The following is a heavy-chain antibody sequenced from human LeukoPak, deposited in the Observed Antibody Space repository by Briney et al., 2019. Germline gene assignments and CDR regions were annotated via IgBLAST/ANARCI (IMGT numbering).Heavy chain of an antibody. CDR1: GFTFSSFG. Sequence: GGSLRLSCAASGFTFSSFGMNWVRQAPGKGLEWVSAISGSGGSTYYADSVKGRFTISRDNSKNTLYLQMNSLRAKDTAVYYCAKSLSMGLRQAFDIWGQGTMVTVSS. D-gene: IGHD4/OR15-4a*01. J-gene: IGHJ3*02. V-gene: IGHV3-23*01. CDR3: AKSLSMGLRQAFDI. CDR2: ISGSGGST.